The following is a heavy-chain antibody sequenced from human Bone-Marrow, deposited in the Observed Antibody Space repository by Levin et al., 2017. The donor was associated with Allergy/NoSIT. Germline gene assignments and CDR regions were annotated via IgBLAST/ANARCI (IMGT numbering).Heavy chain of an antibody. J-gene: IGHJ3*02. CDR2: ISGSGGST. CDR3: AKERGLVVLLAGAFDI. Sequence: GGSLRLSCAASGFTFSSYAMSWVRQAPGKGLEWVSAISGSGGSTYYADSVKGRFTISRDNSKNTLYLQMNSLRAEDTAVYYCAKERGLVVLLAGAFDIWGQGTMVTVSS. CDR1: GFTFSSYA. D-gene: IGHD2-15*01. V-gene: IGHV3-23*01.